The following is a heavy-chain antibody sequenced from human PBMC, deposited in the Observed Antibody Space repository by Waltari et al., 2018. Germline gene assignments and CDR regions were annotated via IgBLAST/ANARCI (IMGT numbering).Heavy chain of an antibody. V-gene: IGHV4-59*01. CDR1: GGSISSYY. Sequence: QVQLQESGPGLVKPSETLSLPCTVSGGSISSYYWSWIRQHPGKGLEWMGYTYYIGSTNYTPALKSRVTISVDTSKTQFSLKLSSVTAADTAVYYFVSSDDISGYYWSWGQGTLVTVSS. D-gene: IGHD3-22*01. CDR2: TYYIGST. J-gene: IGHJ4*02. CDR3: VSSDDISGYYWS.